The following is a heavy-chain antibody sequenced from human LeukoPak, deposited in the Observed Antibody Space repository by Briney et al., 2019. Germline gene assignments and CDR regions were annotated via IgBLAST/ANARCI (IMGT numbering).Heavy chain of an antibody. CDR3: ARDLLGGYSSSWYFDY. CDR1: GFTFSDYY. J-gene: IGHJ4*02. V-gene: IGHV3-11*05. CDR2: ISSSSSYT. D-gene: IGHD6-13*01. Sequence: GGSLRLSCAASGFTFSDYYMSWIRQAPGKGLEWVSYISSSSSYTNYADSVKGRSTISRDNAKNSLYLQMNSLRAEDTAVYYCARDLLGGYSSSWYFDYWGQGTLVTVSS.